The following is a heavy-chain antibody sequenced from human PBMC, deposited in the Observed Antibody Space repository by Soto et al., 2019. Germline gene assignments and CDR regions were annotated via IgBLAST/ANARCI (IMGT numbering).Heavy chain of an antibody. CDR3: SSCQRPIRFLEWLSRYYFDF. J-gene: IGHJ4*02. Sequence: ASVKVSCKASGYTFTSYGISWVRQAPGQGLEWMGWISAYNGNTNYAQKLQGRVTMTTDTSTSTAYMELRSLRSDDTAVYYFSSCQRPIRFLEWLSRYYFDFWGQGTLVTVSS. D-gene: IGHD3-3*01. V-gene: IGHV1-18*01. CDR1: GYTFTSYG. CDR2: ISAYNGNT.